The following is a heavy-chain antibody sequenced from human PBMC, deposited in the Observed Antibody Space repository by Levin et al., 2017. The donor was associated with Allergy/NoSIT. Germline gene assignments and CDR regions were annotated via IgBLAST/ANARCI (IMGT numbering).Heavy chain of an antibody. V-gene: IGHV3-23*01. J-gene: IGHJ2*01. CDR2: ISGSGGST. CDR3: AKAKCSGGSCLNVNWYFDL. Sequence: PEASVKVSCAASGFTFSSYAMSWVRQAPGKGLEWVSAISGSGGSTYYADSVKGRFTISRDNSKNTLYLQMNSLRAEDTAVYYCAKAKCSGGSCLNVNWYFDLWGRGTLVTVSS. D-gene: IGHD2-15*01. CDR1: GFTFSSYA.